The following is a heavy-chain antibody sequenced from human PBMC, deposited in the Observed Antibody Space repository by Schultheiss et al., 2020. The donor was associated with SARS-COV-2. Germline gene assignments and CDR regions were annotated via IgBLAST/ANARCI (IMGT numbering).Heavy chain of an antibody. D-gene: IGHD6-19*01. V-gene: IGHV5-51*01. J-gene: IGHJ4*02. CDR3: ARRVAVAGHGFDY. Sequence: GESLKISCKGSGYSFISYWIGWVRQMPGKGLEWMGIIYPVDSDTRYSPSFQGQVTISADKSISTAYLQWSSLKASDTAMYYCARRVAVAGHGFDYWGQGTLVTVSS. CDR2: IYPVDSDT. CDR1: GYSFISYW.